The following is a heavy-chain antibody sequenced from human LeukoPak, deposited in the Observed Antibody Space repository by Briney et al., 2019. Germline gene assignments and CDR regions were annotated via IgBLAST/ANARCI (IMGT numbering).Heavy chain of an antibody. D-gene: IGHD6-13*01. CDR2: IKQDGSEK. CDR3: ARDTYSSSWPPYYYYYYMDV. V-gene: IGHV3-7*01. CDR1: GFTVSSNY. J-gene: IGHJ6*03. Sequence: GGSLRLSCAASGFTVSSNYMSWVRQAPGKGLEWVANIKQDGSEKYYVDSMEGRFTISRDNAKNSLYLQMNSLRAEDTAVYYCARDTYSSSWPPYYYYYYMDVWGKGTTVTISS.